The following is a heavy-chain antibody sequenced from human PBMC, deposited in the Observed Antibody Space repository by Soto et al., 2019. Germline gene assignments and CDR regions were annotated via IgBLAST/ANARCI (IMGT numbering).Heavy chain of an antibody. CDR1: VDSVTSGGFS. CDR2: VFHSGST. J-gene: IGHJ5*02. CDR3: ARVLHWFEP. V-gene: IGHV4-30-2*01. Sequence: PSETLSLTCVFSVDSVTSGGFSCSWIRQPPGKGLEWLGYVFHSGSTHYNPALESRVTMSLDRSNNQISLRLTSVTAADTAVYFCARVLHWFEPWGQGRPVTVSS.